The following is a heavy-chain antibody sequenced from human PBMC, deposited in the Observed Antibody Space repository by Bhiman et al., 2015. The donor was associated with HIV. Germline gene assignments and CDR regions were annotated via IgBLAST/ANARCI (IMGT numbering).Heavy chain of an antibody. Sequence: VQLVESGGGVVQPGKSLRLSCAASGFTFNNYAMHWIRQAPGKGLEWVAVISDDESDKNYADSVKGRFTISRDTSKKLMYLQMNSLRAEDTALYYCARDMRRYCSGGSCPNNYWGQGTLVTVSS. D-gene: IGHD2-15*01. J-gene: IGHJ4*02. CDR3: ARDMRRYCSGGSCPNNY. CDR1: GFTFNNYA. CDR2: ISDDESDK. V-gene: IGHV3-30*04.